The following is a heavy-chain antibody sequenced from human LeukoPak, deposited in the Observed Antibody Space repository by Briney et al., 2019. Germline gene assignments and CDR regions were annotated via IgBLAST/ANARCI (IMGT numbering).Heavy chain of an antibody. V-gene: IGHV1-18*01. Sequence: ASVKVSCKAAGYTFTSYGISLVRQAPGQGLEWMGWISAYNGDRNYAQKVQVRGTMTTATATGTAYMELRSQRSADTAVYYCARDLSPVGYSSSWYLVSWFDPSGQGTLVIVSP. D-gene: IGHD6-13*01. CDR3: ARDLSPVGYSSSWYLVSWFDP. CDR2: ISAYNGDR. J-gene: IGHJ5*02. CDR1: GYTFTSYG.